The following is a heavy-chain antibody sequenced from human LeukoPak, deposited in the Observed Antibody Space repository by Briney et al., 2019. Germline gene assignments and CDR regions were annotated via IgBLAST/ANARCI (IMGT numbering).Heavy chain of an antibody. CDR2: IVPISGTA. Sequence: ASVKVSCKASGGTFSNYAISWVRQAPGPELEWMGAIVPISGTANYAQKFQGRVTITAHESTSTAYMELSSLRSEDTAVYYCARILSSSWYEYFHHWGQGTLVTVSS. J-gene: IGHJ1*01. CDR1: GGTFSNYA. CDR3: ARILSSSWYEYFHH. V-gene: IGHV1-69*13. D-gene: IGHD6-19*01.